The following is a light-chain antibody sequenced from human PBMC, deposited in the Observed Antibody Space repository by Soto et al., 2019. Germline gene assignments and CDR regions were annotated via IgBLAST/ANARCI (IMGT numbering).Light chain of an antibody. V-gene: IGLV2-23*01. Sequence: QSALTQPASVSESPGQSITISCTGSSSDVGSYKFVSWYQQRPGKAPKLIIYEGSKWPSGVSDRFSGSKSGNTASLTISGLQTEDEADYYCATWDGSLPGEVFGGGTKLTVL. J-gene: IGLJ2*01. CDR1: SSDVGSYKF. CDR2: EGS. CDR3: ATWDGSLPGEV.